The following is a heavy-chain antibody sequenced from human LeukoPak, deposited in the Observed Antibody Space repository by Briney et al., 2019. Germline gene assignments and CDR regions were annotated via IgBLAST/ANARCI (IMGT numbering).Heavy chain of an antibody. CDR2: ISWDGGST. D-gene: IGHD1-26*01. Sequence: GGSLRLSCAASGFTFDDYTMHWVRQAPGKGLEWVSLISWDGGSTYYADSVKGRFTISRDNSKNSLYLQMNSLRTEDTALYYCAKDMKWGHPTYYYGMDVWGQGTTVTVSS. CDR3: AKDMKWGHPTYYYGMDV. V-gene: IGHV3-43*01. CDR1: GFTFDDYT. J-gene: IGHJ6*02.